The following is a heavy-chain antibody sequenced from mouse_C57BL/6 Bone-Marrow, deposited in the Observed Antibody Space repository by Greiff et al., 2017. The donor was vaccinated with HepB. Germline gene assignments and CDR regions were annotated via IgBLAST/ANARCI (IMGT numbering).Heavy chain of an antibody. V-gene: IGHV2-3*01. D-gene: IGHD1-1*01. CDR3: AKTSITTVVAPTFYFDY. J-gene: IGHJ2*01. Sequence: QVQLKESGPGLVAPSQSLSITCTVSGFSLTSYGVSWVRQPPGKGLEWLGVIWGDGSTNYHSALISRLSISKDNSKSQVFLKLNSLQTDDTATYYCAKTSITTVVAPTFYFDYWGQGTTLTVSS. CDR2: IWGDGST. CDR1: GFSLTSYG.